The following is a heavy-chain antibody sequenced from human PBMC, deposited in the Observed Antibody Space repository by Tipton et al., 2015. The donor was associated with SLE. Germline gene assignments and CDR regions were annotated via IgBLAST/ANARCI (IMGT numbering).Heavy chain of an antibody. V-gene: IGHV4-34*01. CDR1: GGSFSGYY. CDR3: ARSKQQLVLRAFDI. Sequence: LRLSCAVYGGSFSGYYWGWIRQPPGKGLEWIGEINHSGSTNYNPSLKSRVTISVDTSKNQFSLKLSSVTAADTAVYYCARSKQQLVLRAFDIWGQGTMVTVSS. J-gene: IGHJ3*02. D-gene: IGHD6-13*01. CDR2: INHSGST.